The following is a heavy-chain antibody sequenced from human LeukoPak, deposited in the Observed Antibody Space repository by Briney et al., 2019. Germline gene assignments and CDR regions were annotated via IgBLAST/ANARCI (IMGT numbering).Heavy chain of an antibody. CDR2: ISYDGSNK. J-gene: IGHJ4*02. Sequence: GGSLRLSCAASGFTFSSYAMHWVRQAPGKGLEWVAVISYDGSNKYYADSVKGRFTISRDNSKNTLYLQMNSLRAEDTAVYYCARTPTTEAPFFDYWGQGTLVTVSS. V-gene: IGHV3-30*14. D-gene: IGHD4-11*01. CDR3: ARTPTTEAPFFDY. CDR1: GFTFSSYA.